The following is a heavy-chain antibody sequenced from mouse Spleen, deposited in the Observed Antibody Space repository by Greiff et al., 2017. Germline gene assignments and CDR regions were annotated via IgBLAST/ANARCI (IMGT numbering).Heavy chain of an antibody. V-gene: IGHV1-42*01. CDR1: GYSFTGYY. J-gene: IGHJ2*01. CDR3: AIIPYYDGSSYGYFDY. Sequence: VQLQQSGPELVKPGASVKISCKASGYSFTGYYMNWVKQSPEKSLEWIGEINPSTGGTTYNQKFKAKATLTVDKSSSTAYMQLKSLTSEDSAVYYCAIIPYYDGSSYGYFDYWGQGTTLTVSS. CDR2: INPSTGGT. D-gene: IGHD1-1*01.